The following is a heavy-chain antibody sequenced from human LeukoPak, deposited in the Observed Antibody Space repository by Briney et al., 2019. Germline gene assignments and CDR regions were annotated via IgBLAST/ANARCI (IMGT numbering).Heavy chain of an antibody. D-gene: IGHD6-19*01. CDR3: ARETNIAVAGFDY. CDR1: GYTFTGYY. J-gene: IGHJ4*02. V-gene: IGHV1-2*02. CDR2: INPNSGGT. Sequence: ASVKVSCKASGYTFTGYYMHWVRQAPGQGLEWKGWINPNSGGTNYAQKFQGRVTMTRDTSISTAYMELSRLRSDDTAVYYCARETNIAVAGFDYWGQGTLVTVSS.